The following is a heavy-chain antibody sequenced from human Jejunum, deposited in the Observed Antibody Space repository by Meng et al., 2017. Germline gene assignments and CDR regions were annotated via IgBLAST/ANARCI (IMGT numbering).Heavy chain of an antibody. J-gene: IGHJ6*02. Sequence: GGSLRLSCAASGFIFEDYTMHWVRQAPGKGLEWVSLISWDGGSTYYADSVKGRFTISRDNSKNSLYLQMSGLTTEDTASYYCVKDFGYKYGSTYYYYAMDVWGQGTTVTVSS. V-gene: IGHV3-43*01. D-gene: IGHD5-18*01. CDR1: GFIFEDYT. CDR3: VKDFGYKYGSTYYYYAMDV. CDR2: ISWDGGST.